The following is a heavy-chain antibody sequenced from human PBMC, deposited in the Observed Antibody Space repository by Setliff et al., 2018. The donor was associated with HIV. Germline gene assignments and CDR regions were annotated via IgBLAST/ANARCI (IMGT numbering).Heavy chain of an antibody. V-gene: IGHV3-30*02. CDR3: AKSRSIKWAFDY. D-gene: IGHD5-12*01. Sequence: GGSLRLSCQTSGFTFSSYGMHWVRQAPGKGLEWVATIWHDGSEKYYGDSVRGRFSISRDDSTKTLYLEMNNMQPEDTALYHCAKSRSIKWAFDYWGQGTLVTVSS. CDR2: IWHDGSEK. CDR1: GFTFSSYG. J-gene: IGHJ4*02.